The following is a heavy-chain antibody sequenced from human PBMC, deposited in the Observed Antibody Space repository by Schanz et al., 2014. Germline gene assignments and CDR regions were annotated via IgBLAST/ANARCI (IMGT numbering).Heavy chain of an antibody. CDR1: GFTFSTYA. Sequence: EVQLVESGGGFVQPGGSLRLSCAASGFTFSTYAMSWVRQAPGKGLEWVSFISSSRDYINYADSVKGRFTISRDNAKGSLHLQMNSLRADDTAVYYCARDGVAATTDFEYWGQGTLVTVSS. CDR3: ARDGVAATTDFEY. CDR2: ISSSRDYI. J-gene: IGHJ4*02. V-gene: IGHV3-21*06. D-gene: IGHD1-1*01.